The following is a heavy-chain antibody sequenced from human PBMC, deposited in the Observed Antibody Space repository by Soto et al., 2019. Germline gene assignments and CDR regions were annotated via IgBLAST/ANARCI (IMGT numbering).Heavy chain of an antibody. J-gene: IGHJ3*02. Sequence: SETLSLTCTVSGGSISSYYWSWIRQPPGKGLEWIGYIYYSGSTNYNPSLKSRVTISVDTSKNQFSLKLSSVTAADTAVYYCARGSNDLDIVVVVAATGGAFDIWGQGTMVTVSS. CDR3: ARGSNDLDIVVVVAATGGAFDI. D-gene: IGHD2-15*01. CDR1: GGSISSYY. CDR2: IYYSGST. V-gene: IGHV4-59*01.